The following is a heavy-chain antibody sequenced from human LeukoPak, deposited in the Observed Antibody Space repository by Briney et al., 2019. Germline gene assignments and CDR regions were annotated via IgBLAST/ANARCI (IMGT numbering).Heavy chain of an antibody. J-gene: IGHJ3*02. CDR3: ARGGDPLDAFDI. D-gene: IGHD3-10*01. CDR2: IYYSGST. V-gene: IGHV4-30-4*01. Sequence: PSETLSLTCTVSGGSISSGDYYWSWIRQPPGKGLEWIGYIYYSGSTYYNPSLKSRVTISVDTSKNQFSLKLSSVTAADTAVYYCARGGDPLDAFDIWGQGTMVTVSS. CDR1: GGSISSGDYY.